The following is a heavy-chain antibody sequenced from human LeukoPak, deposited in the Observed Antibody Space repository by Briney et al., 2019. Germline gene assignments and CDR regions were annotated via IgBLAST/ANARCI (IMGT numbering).Heavy chain of an antibody. CDR1: GYTFTSYD. D-gene: IGHD2-15*01. CDR3: ARGPGIVVAATVGELDY. CDR2: MNPNSGNT. V-gene: IGHV1-8*01. Sequence: GASVKVSCKASGYTFTSYDINWVRQATGQGLEWMGWMNPNSGNTGYAQKFQGRVTMTRNTSISTAYMELSSLRSEDTAVYYCARGPGIVVAATVGELDYWGQGTLVTVSS. J-gene: IGHJ4*02.